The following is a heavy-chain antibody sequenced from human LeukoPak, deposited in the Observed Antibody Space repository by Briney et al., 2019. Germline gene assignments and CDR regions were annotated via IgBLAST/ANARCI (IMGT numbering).Heavy chain of an antibody. J-gene: IGHJ4*02. V-gene: IGHV3-11*01. D-gene: IGHD1-7*01. CDR1: GFTFSDYY. CDR2: ISSSDSTI. CDR3: ARQLELLEGEYYFDY. Sequence: GGFLRLSCAASGFTFSDYYMSWIRQAPGKGLEWVSYISSSDSTIYYADSVKGRFTISRDNAKNSLYLQMNSLRAEDTAVYYCARQLELLEGEYYFDYWGQGTLVTVSS.